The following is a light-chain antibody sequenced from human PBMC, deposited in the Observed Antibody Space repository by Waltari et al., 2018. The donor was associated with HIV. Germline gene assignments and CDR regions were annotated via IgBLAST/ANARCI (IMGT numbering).Light chain of an antibody. CDR3: QQRSNWPPT. V-gene: IGKV3-11*01. CDR2: DAS. Sequence: EIVLTQSPATLSLSPGERATLSCRASQSVSSYLAWYQQKPGQAPRLLIYDASNSATGIPARFSGSGSVTDFTLTISSLEPEDFAVYYCQQRSNWPPTFGGGTKVEIK. J-gene: IGKJ4*01. CDR1: QSVSSY.